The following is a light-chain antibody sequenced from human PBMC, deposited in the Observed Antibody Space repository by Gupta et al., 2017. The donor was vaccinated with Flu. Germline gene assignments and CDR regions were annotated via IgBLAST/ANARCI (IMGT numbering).Light chain of an antibody. CDR1: DIGGRS. CDR3: QVWHSSSDVL. J-gene: IGLJ2*01. V-gene: IGLV3-21*02. Sequence: YVLAQPPSVSVAPGQTAILTGGGGDIGGRSVHWYQQRPGQAPVVVVHDDSDRPSGIPERFSGSKSGNTATLSISRAEAGDEADYYCQVWHSSSDVLFGGGTKLTVL. CDR2: DDS.